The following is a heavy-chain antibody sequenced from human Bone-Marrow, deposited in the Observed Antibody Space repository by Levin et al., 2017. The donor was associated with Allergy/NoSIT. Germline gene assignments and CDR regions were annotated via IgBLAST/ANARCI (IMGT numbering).Heavy chain of an antibody. D-gene: IGHD3-22*01. J-gene: IGHJ4*02. Sequence: PGGSLRLSCAASGFTFSSYGMHWVRQAPGKGLEWVAVIWYDGSNKYYADSVKGRFTISRDNSKNTLYLQMNSLRAEDTAVYYCARVNDSSGYYGGYFDYWGQGTLVTVSS. CDR3: ARVNDSSGYYGGYFDY. V-gene: IGHV3-33*01. CDR2: IWYDGSNK. CDR1: GFTFSSYG.